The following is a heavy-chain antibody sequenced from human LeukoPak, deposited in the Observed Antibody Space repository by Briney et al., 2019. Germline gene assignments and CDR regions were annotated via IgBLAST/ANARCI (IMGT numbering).Heavy chain of an antibody. CDR3: AKHSKYYYYYYMDV. D-gene: IGHD2-15*01. Sequence: GGSLRLSCAASGFTFSSYGMSWVRQAPGKGLEWVSDISGSGGSTYYADSVRGRFTISRDNSKNTLYLQMNSLRAEDTAVYYCAKHSKYYYYYYMDVWGKGTTVTISS. V-gene: IGHV3-23*01. J-gene: IGHJ6*03. CDR1: GFTFSSYG. CDR2: ISGSGGST.